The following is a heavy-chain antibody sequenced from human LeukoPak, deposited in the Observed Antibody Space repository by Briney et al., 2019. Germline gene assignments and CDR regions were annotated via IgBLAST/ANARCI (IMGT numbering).Heavy chain of an antibody. Sequence: PSETLSLTCTVSGDSINSGDYYWSWIRQPPGNGLEWIGNIYYSGSTYYNPSLKSRVTISVDTSKNQFSLKLSSVTAADTAVYYCARDNGYGQLDSWGQGTLVTVSS. CDR3: ARDNGYGQLDS. D-gene: IGHD2-15*01. V-gene: IGHV4-30-4*01. CDR1: GDSINSGDYY. J-gene: IGHJ4*02. CDR2: IYYSGST.